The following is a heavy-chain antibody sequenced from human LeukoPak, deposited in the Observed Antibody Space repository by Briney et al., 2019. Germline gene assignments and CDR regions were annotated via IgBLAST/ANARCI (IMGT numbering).Heavy chain of an antibody. Sequence: PSETLSLTCTVSGGSISSGSYYWSWIRQPPGKGLEWIGYIYYSGSTNYNPSLKSRVTISVDTSKNQFSLKLSSVTAADTAVYYCARGGVVLMYDYWGQGTLVTVSS. J-gene: IGHJ4*02. CDR3: ARGGVVLMYDY. CDR1: GGSISSGSYY. D-gene: IGHD2-2*01. V-gene: IGHV4-61*01. CDR2: IYYSGST.